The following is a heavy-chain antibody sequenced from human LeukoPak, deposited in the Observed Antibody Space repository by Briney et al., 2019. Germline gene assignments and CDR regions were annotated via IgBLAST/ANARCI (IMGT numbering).Heavy chain of an antibody. J-gene: IGHJ4*02. CDR2: IIPKSGAT. D-gene: IGHD5-18*01. Sequence: ASVKVSCKASGYTFTGYYMHWVRQAPGQGLEWMGWIIPKSGATNYAQKFRDRVTVTSDTSTAYMDLSRLTSDDTAVYYCARDLRSGGVTYGQDSWGQGTLVTASS. V-gene: IGHV1-2*02. CDR1: GYTFTGYY. CDR3: ARDLRSGGVTYGQDS.